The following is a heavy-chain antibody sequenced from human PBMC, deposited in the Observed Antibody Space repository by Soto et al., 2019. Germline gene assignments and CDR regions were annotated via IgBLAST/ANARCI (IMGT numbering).Heavy chain of an antibody. Sequence: QVQLVESGGGVVQPGRSLRLSCAASGFTFSSYAMHWVRQAPGKGLEWVAVISYDGSNKYYADSVKGRFTISRDNSKNTLYLQMNSLRAEDTAVYYCARARLTIFGVVEEAFDIWGQGTMVTVSS. CDR2: ISYDGSNK. J-gene: IGHJ3*02. D-gene: IGHD3-3*01. CDR3: ARARLTIFGVVEEAFDI. V-gene: IGHV3-30-3*01. CDR1: GFTFSSYA.